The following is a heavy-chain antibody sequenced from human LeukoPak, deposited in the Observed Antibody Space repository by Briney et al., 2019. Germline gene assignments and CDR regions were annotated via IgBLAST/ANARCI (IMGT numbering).Heavy chain of an antibody. D-gene: IGHD3-3*01. J-gene: IGHJ4*02. CDR2: ISYDGSNK. V-gene: IGHV3-30*01. Sequence: PGGSLRLSCAASGFTFSSYAMHWVRQAPGKGLEWVAVISYDGSNKYYADSVKGRFTISRDNSKNTLYLQMNSLRAEDTAVYYCARVRRFLEWSYYFDYWGQGTLVTVSS. CDR1: GFTFSSYA. CDR3: ARVRRFLEWSYYFDY.